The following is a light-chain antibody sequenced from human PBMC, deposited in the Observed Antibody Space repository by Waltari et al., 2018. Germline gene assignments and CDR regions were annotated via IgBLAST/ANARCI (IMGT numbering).Light chain of an antibody. CDR2: DAS. Sequence: DIQMTQSPSSLSASVGDRVTIICQASQDISNYLNWYQQKPGKAPKFLIYDASNLETGVPSRFSGSGSGTHFTFTISSLQPEDIATYYCQQSENLPVTFGGGTKVEIK. V-gene: IGKV1-33*01. J-gene: IGKJ4*01. CDR3: QQSENLPVT. CDR1: QDISNY.